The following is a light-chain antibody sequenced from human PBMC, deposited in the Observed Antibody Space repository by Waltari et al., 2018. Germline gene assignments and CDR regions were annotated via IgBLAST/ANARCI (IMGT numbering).Light chain of an antibody. CDR2: DVS. V-gene: IGLV2-11*01. Sequence: QSALTQPRSVSASPGQSVTIPCTGTSNDIGCYVYFSWYQQYPGRAPRLLIFDVSQRPSGVPDRFSGSKSGTKASLTISGLQSDDEADYYCFAYAGTYTYLFGTGTRVTVL. J-gene: IGLJ1*01. CDR1: SNDIGCYVY. CDR3: FAYAGTYTYL.